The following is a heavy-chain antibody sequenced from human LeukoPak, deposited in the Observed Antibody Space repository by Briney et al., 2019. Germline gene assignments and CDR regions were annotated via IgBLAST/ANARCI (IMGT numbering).Heavy chain of an antibody. CDR2: IYDTGSS. CDR3: ARGVYNDISGYYPDY. V-gene: IGHV4-59*01. J-gene: IGHJ4*02. Sequence: SETLSLTCTVSGGSISSYYWNWMRQPPGKGLEWIGYIYDTGSSSYNPSLKSRVTISVDTSKNQFSLKVRSVTAADTAVYYCARGVYNDISGYYPDYWGQGTLVTVSS. CDR1: GGSISSYY. D-gene: IGHD3-22*01.